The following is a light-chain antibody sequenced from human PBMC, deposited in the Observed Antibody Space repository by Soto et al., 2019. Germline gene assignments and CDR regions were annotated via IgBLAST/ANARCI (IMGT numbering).Light chain of an antibody. CDR1: QSVSSNS. V-gene: IGKV3-20*01. CDR3: QHYGTSPWT. CDR2: GAS. Sequence: ETVLTQSPGTLSLSPGERATLSCRASQSVSSNSLAWFQQKPGQAPRLLIFGASSWATGIPDRFSGSGSGTDFTLTISRLEPEDFAVYYCQHYGTSPWTFGQGTKVEIK. J-gene: IGKJ1*01.